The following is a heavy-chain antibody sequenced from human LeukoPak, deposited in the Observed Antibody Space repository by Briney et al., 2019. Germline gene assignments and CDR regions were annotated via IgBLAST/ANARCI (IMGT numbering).Heavy chain of an antibody. J-gene: IGHJ5*02. CDR3: ARTTFIELVHWFDP. V-gene: IGHV6-1*01. D-gene: IGHD2-21*01. Sequence: SQTLSLICGISGDSVSSKTVAWNWIRQSPSRGLEWLGRTYYRSKWYDDYAISVKSRISINPDTSKNQFSLQLNSVTPDDTAIYYCARTTFIELVHWFDPWGQGTLVTVSS. CDR1: GDSVSSKTVA. CDR2: TYYRSKWYD.